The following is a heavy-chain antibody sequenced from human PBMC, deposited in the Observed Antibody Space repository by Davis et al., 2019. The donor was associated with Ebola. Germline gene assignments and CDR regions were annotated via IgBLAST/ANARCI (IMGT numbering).Heavy chain of an antibody. J-gene: IGHJ6*04. CDR3: AKGPWLVSYYYYGMDV. V-gene: IGHV7-4-1*02. CDR1: GYTFTSYA. D-gene: IGHD6-19*01. CDR2: INTNTGNP. Sequence: AASVKVSCRASGYTFTSYAINWVRQAPGQGLEWMGWINTNTGNPTYAQGFTGRFVFSLDTSVSTAYLQISSLKAEDTAVYYCAKGPWLVSYYYYGMDVWGKGTTVTVPS.